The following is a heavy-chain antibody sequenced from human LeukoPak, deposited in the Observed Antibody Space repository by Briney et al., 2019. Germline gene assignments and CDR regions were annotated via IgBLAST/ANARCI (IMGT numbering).Heavy chain of an antibody. J-gene: IGHJ1*01. D-gene: IGHD3-10*01. CDR2: IRYDGSNK. V-gene: IGHV3-30*02. CDR3: AKDRFGSGSYYSDRAEYFQH. CDR1: GFTFSSYG. Sequence: PGGSLRLSCAASGFTFSSYGMYWVRQAPGKGLEWVAFIRYDGSNKYYADSVKGRFTISRDNSKNTLYLQINRLRAEDTAVYYCAKDRFGSGSYYSDRAEYFQHWGQGTLVTVSS.